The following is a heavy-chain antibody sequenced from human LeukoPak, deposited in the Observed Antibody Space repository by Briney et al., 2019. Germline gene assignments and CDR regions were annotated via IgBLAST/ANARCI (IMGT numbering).Heavy chain of an antibody. CDR1: GYSSTSYW. D-gene: IGHD5-18*01. CDR2: IYLGDSDT. V-gene: IGHV5-51*01. Sequence: GESLKISCKGSGYSSTSYWIGWVRQMPGKGVELMGIIYLGDSDTRYSPSFQGQVTIPADKSITTAHLQWRSLTASDTAMYYRASPLKYSSDAFDIWGQGTMVTVSS. CDR3: ASPLKYSSDAFDI. J-gene: IGHJ3*02.